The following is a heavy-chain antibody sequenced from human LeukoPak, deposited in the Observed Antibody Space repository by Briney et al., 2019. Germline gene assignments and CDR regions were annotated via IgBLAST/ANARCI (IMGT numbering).Heavy chain of an antibody. J-gene: IGHJ4*02. CDR1: GFIFNKAW. Sequence: GGSLRLSCAASGFIFNKAWMNWVRQAPGKGPEWVGRIKSNNDGGTTDYASPVEGRFIISRDDSKNTIYLQMNRLIIDDTAIYYCTPMMVEDRGFWGQGTLVTVSS. D-gene: IGHD3-22*01. CDR3: TPMMVEDRGF. CDR2: IKSNNDGGTT. V-gene: IGHV3-15*01.